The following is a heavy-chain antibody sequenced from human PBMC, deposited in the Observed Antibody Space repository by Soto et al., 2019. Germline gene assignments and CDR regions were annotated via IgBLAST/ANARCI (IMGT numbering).Heavy chain of an antibody. J-gene: IGHJ4*02. D-gene: IGHD2-15*01. Sequence: QVQVVQSGAEVKKPGSSVKVSCKASGGSFSNYFISWVRQAPGQGLEWMGGIISVFGTPNYAERFQGRVTITADESTGTTYMELSSLISEDTAVYYCARGPDGPLIVMVPFDYWGQGTPVTVSS. V-gene: IGHV1-69*01. CDR1: GGSFSNYF. CDR2: IISVFGTP. CDR3: ARGPDGPLIVMVPFDY.